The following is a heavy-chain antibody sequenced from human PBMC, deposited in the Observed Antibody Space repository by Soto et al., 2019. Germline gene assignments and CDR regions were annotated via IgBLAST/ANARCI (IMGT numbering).Heavy chain of an antibody. CDR3: AKEGSDYDIWTGSGYYGMDV. J-gene: IGHJ6*01. CDR1: GFTFSSYG. D-gene: IGHD3-9*01. V-gene: IGHV3-30*18. Sequence: QVQLVESGGGVVQPGRSLRLSCAASGFTFSSYGMHWVRQAPGKGLEWVAVISYDGSNKYYADSVKGRFTISRDNSKNTLYLQMNSLRAEDTAVYYCAKEGSDYDIWTGSGYYGMDVW. CDR2: ISYDGSNK.